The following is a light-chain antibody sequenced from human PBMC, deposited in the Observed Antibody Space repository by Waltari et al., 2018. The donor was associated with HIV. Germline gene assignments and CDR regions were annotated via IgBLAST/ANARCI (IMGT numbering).Light chain of an antibody. J-gene: IGKJ2*01. CDR2: AAS. Sequence: DIQMTQSPSSLSASVGDRVTITCRASQSISSYLNWYQQKPGKAPKLLIYAASSSQSGVPSRFSGSGSGTDFTLTISSLQPGDFATYYCQQTYSTPDTFGQGTKLEIK. CDR1: QSISSY. CDR3: QQTYSTPDT. V-gene: IGKV1-39*01.